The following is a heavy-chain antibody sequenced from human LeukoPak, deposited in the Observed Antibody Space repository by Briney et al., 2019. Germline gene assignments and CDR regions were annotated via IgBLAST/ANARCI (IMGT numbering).Heavy chain of an antibody. J-gene: IGHJ4*02. CDR1: GFTFNNSA. CDR3: AKVLVVVAATYFPFYFDY. CDR2: ISGSGGNT. D-gene: IGHD2-15*01. Sequence: GGSLRLSCAASGFTFNNSAMSWVRQAPGKGLEWVSAISGSGGNTYYADSVKGRFTISRDNSKNTLYLQMNSLRADDTAVYYCAKVLVVVAATYFPFYFDYWGQGTLVTVSS. V-gene: IGHV3-23*01.